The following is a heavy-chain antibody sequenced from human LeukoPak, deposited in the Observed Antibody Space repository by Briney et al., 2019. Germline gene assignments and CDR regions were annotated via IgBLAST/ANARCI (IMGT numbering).Heavy chain of an antibody. D-gene: IGHD6-19*01. Sequence: PGGSLRLSCAASGFIFSNYAMSWVHQAPGKGLEWVSGISWNSGSIGYADSVKGRFTISRDNAKNSLYLQMNSLRAEDTALYYCAKDRSGWYADYYYGMDVWGQGTTVTVSS. CDR3: AKDRSGWYADYYYGMDV. J-gene: IGHJ6*02. CDR2: ISWNSGSI. CDR1: GFIFSNYA. V-gene: IGHV3-9*01.